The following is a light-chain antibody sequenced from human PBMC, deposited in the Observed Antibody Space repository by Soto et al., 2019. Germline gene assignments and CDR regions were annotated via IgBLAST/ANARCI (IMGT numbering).Light chain of an antibody. Sequence: QSVLTQPPSASGTPGQRVTMSCSGSNSNIGINSVYWYQQLPGTAPKLLISRDNERPSGVPDRISGSKSGTSASLAISGLRSEDEADYYCAAWDDSLSGVVFGGGTKVTVL. V-gene: IGLV1-47*01. CDR3: AAWDDSLSGVV. CDR2: RDN. J-gene: IGLJ2*01. CDR1: NSNIGINS.